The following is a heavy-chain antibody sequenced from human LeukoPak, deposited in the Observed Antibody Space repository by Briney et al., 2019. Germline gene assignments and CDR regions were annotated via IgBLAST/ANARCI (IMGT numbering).Heavy chain of an antibody. J-gene: IGHJ4*02. D-gene: IGHD2-2*01. CDR1: GFTFSSYG. Sequence: GGSLRLSCAASGFTFSSYGMHWVRQAPGKGLEWVAFIRYDGSNKYYADSVKGRFTISRDNSKNTLYLQMNSLRAEDTAVYYCAKDHCSSTSCYFGYWGQGTLVTVSS. V-gene: IGHV3-30*02. CDR3: AKDHCSSTSCYFGY. CDR2: IRYDGSNK.